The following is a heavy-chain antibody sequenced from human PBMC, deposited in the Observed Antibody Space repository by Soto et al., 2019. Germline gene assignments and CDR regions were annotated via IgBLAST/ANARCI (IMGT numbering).Heavy chain of an antibody. V-gene: IGHV3-9*01. J-gene: IGHJ4*02. CDR1: GFTFDDYG. Sequence: EVQLVESGGALVQPGKSLTLSCAASGFTFDDYGMHWVRQAPGKGLEWVSGISWNSGTTDYAVSVKGRFTISRVNDSNSPFPQMNSLRPEDTALYCCAKSMLWFLECDLWGRGTLVTVSS. CDR2: ISWNSGTT. D-gene: IGHD5-18*01. CDR3: AKSMLWFLECDL.